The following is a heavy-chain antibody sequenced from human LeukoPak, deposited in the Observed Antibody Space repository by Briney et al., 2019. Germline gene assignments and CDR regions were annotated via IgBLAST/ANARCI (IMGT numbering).Heavy chain of an antibody. J-gene: IGHJ6*03. CDR3: ARGLQYHYYYYYMDV. D-gene: IGHD4-11*01. CDR2: IYYSGST. V-gene: IGHV4-31*03. CDR1: GGSISSGGYY. Sequence: SETLSLTCTVSGGSISSGGYYWSWIRQHPGKGLEWIGYIYYSGSTYYNPSLKSRVTISVDTSKNQFSLKLSSVTAADTAVYYCARGLQYHYYYYYMDVWGKGTTVTVSS.